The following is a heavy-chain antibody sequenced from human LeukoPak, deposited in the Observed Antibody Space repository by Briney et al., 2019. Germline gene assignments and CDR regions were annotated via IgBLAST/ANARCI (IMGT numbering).Heavy chain of an antibody. CDR2: INPNSGGT. CDR3: ARLPRGYSGYGGDY. CDR1: GYTFTGYY. J-gene: IGHJ4*02. V-gene: IGHV1-2*02. D-gene: IGHD5-12*01. Sequence: ASVKVSCKASGYTFTGYYMHWVRQAPGQGLEWMGWINPNSGGTNYAQKFQGRVTMTRDTSISTAYMELSRLRSDDTAVYYCARLPRGYSGYGGDYWGQGTLVTVSS.